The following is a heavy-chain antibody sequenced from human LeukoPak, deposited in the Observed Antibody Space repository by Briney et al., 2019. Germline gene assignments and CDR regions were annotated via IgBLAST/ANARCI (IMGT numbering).Heavy chain of an antibody. CDR1: GFTFSNYA. Sequence: GGSLRLSCAASGFTFSNYAMSWVRHAPGKGLEWVSIISASGGSTYYADSVKGRFTISRDNSKNTLYLQMNSLRAEDAAVYYCAKEVATAYYFAMDVWGQGTTVTVSS. CDR3: AKEVATAYYFAMDV. CDR2: ISASGGST. J-gene: IGHJ6*02. V-gene: IGHV3-23*01. D-gene: IGHD5-12*01.